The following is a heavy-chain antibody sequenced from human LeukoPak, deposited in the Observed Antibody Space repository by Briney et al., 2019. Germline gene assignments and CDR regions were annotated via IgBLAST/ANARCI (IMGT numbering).Heavy chain of an antibody. CDR3: ARADTLPTNYYDSSKSWVDY. CDR1: GFTFSSYW. V-gene: IGHV3-7*01. D-gene: IGHD3-22*01. Sequence: GGSLRLSCAASGFTFSSYWMSWVRQAPGKGLEWVANIKQDGSEKYYVDSVKGRFTISRDNAKNSLYLQMNSLRAEDTAVYYCARADTLPTNYYDSSKSWVDYWVQGTLVTVSS. J-gene: IGHJ4*02. CDR2: IKQDGSEK.